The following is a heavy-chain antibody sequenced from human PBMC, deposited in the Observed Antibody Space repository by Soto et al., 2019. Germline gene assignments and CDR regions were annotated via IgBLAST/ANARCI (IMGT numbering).Heavy chain of an antibody. V-gene: IGHV1-69*13. CDR2: IIPIFGTA. J-gene: IGHJ1*01. CDR1: GGTFSSYA. D-gene: IGHD3-22*01. CDR3: ATPGIRGCSLPSDFQH. Sequence: ASVKVSCKASGGTFSSYAISWVRQAPGQGLEWMGGIIPIFGTANYAQKFQGRVTITADESTSTAYMELSSLRSEDTAVYYCATPGIRGCSLPSDFQHWGQGTLVTVAS.